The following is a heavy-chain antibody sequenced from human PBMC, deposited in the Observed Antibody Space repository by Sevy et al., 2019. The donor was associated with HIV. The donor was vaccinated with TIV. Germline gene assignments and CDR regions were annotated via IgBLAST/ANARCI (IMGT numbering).Heavy chain of an antibody. CDR2: INPNSGGT. J-gene: IGHJ6*02. V-gene: IGHV1-2*06. CDR1: GYTFTGYY. CDR3: AREESDDRSGLYYYYKGMDV. Sequence: ASVKVSCKASGYTFTGYYIQWVRQAPGQGLEWMGRINPNSGGTNYAQKFQGRVTMTRDTSSSTAYMELTRLSSDDTAVYYCAREESDDRSGLYYYYKGMDVWGQGTTVTVSS. D-gene: IGHD6-19*01.